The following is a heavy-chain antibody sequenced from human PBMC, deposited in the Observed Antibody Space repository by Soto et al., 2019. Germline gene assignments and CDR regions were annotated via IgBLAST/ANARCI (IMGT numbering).Heavy chain of an antibody. J-gene: IGHJ6*02. Sequence: PGGSLRLSCAASGFTFSSYSMSWVRQAPGKALECVSALIGSVGITYYVDSAKGRFTISRDNAKNTLYLQMISLRAEDTAVYFCANCAATVIVVVNCHMDVWGQGTTVTVAS. CDR1: GFTFSSYS. CDR2: LIGSVGIT. CDR3: ANCAATVIVVVNCHMDV. D-gene: IGHD3-22*01. V-gene: IGHV3-23*01.